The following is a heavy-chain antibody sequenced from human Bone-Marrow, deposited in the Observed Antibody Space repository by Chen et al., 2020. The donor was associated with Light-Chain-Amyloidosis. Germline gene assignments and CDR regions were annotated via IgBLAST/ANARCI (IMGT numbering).Heavy chain of an antibody. V-gene: IGHV1-69*01. J-gene: IGHJ5*02. D-gene: IGHD5-12*01. Sequence: QVQLVQSGAEVKKPGSSVKVSCKASGRTFRSYTIAWMRQAPGQGLEWMGGVIPIFGTSYGAQKFQGRVTLTADESMQTAYMGLSGLRSDDTAVYYCARAQGGYERMHWFDPWGQGTLV. CDR1: GRTFRSYT. CDR2: VIPIFGTS. CDR3: ARAQGGYERMHWFDP.